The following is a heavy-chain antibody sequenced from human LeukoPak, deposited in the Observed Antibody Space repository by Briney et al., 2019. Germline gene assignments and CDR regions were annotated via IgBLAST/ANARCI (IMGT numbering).Heavy chain of an antibody. CDR2: IYTSGST. D-gene: IGHD5-12*01. J-gene: IGHJ3*02. CDR1: GGSISSYY. Sequence: SETLSLTCTVSGGSISSYYWSWIRQPAGKGLEWIGRIYTSGSTNYNPSLKSRVTMSVDTSKNQFSLKLSSVTAADTAVHYCARGVATTQFGGAFDIWGQGTMVTVSS. V-gene: IGHV4-4*07. CDR3: ARGVATTQFGGAFDI.